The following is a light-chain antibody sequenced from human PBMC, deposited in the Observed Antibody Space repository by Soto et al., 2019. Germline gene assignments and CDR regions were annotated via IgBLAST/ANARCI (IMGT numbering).Light chain of an antibody. CDR3: QVWDSSSDPYV. Sequence: YELTQPPSVSVAPGKTARITCGGNNIGSKSVHWYQQKPGQAPVLVIYYDSDRPSGIPERFSGSNSGNTATLTISRVEAGDEADYFCQVWDSSSDPYVFGTGTKLTVL. V-gene: IGLV3-21*04. J-gene: IGLJ1*01. CDR2: YDS. CDR1: NIGSKS.